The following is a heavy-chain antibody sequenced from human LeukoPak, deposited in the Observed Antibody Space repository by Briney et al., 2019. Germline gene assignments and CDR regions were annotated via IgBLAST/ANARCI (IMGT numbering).Heavy chain of an antibody. V-gene: IGHV3-74*01. Sequence: GGSLRLSCAASGFTFSNYWMSWVRQAPGKGLMYISRNNGDGSTTNYADVVKGRFTMSRDNVKNTLYLQMNSLRVEDTAVYYCARDPRNVGLAPWGQGTLVTVSS. D-gene: IGHD2-15*01. CDR3: ARDPRNVGLAP. CDR2: NNGDGSTT. CDR1: GFTFSNYW. J-gene: IGHJ5*02.